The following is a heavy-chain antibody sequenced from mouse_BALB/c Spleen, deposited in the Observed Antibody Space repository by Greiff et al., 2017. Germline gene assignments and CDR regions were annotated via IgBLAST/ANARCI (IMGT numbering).Heavy chain of an antibody. D-gene: IGHD1-2*01. V-gene: IGHV5-4*02. CDR2: ISDGGSYT. J-gene: IGHJ4*01. Sequence: EVKLVESGGGLVKPGGSLKLSCAASGFTFRDYYMYWVRQTPEKWLEWVATISDGGSYTYYPDSVKGRFTISRDNAKNNLYLQMSSLKSEDTAMYYCARVNYGYVAMDYWGQGTSVTVSS. CDR3: ARVNYGYVAMDY. CDR1: GFTFRDYY.